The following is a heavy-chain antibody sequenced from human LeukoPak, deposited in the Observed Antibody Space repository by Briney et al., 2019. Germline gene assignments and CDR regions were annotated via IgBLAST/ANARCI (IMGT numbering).Heavy chain of an antibody. CDR2: IKQDGSGK. CDR1: GFTFSSYW. CDR3: ARAFTSGWYPSLDY. V-gene: IGHV3-7*01. J-gene: IGHJ4*02. D-gene: IGHD6-19*01. Sequence: GGSLRLSCAASGFTFSSYWMSWVRQAPGKGLEWVANIKQDGSGKYYVDSVKGRFTISRDNAKNSLYLQMNSLRAEDTAVYYCARAFTSGWYPSLDYWGQGTLVTVSS.